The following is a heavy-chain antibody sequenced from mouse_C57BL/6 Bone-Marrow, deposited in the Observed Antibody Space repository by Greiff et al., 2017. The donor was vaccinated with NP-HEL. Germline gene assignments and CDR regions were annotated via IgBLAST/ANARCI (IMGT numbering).Heavy chain of an antibody. V-gene: IGHV1-81*01. J-gene: IGHJ3*01. CDR1: GYTFTSYG. D-gene: IGHD2-3*01. CDR2: IYPRSGNT. Sequence: QVQLQQSGAELARPGASVKLSCKASGYTFTSYGISWVKQRTGQGLEWIGEIYPRSGNTYYNEKFKGKATLTADKSSSPAYMELRSLTSEDSAVYFCARDGYYPFAYWGQGTLVTVSA. CDR3: ARDGYYPFAY.